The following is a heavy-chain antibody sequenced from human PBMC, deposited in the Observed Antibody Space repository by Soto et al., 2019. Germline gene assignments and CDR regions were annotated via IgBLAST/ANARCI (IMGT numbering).Heavy chain of an antibody. CDR2: IYYSGST. J-gene: IGHJ4*02. Sequence: SETLSLTCTVSGGSISSGDYYWSWIRQPPGKGLEWIGYIYYSGSTYYNPSLKSRVTISVDTSKNQFSLKLSSVTAADTAVYYCARYSGYDIRYYFDDRGQGTLVTVPS. V-gene: IGHV4-30-4*01. CDR3: ARYSGYDIRYYFDD. CDR1: GGSISSGDYY. D-gene: IGHD3-22*01.